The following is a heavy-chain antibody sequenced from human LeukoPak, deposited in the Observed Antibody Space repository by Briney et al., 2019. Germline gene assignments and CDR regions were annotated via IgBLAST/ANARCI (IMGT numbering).Heavy chain of an antibody. CDR2: INPNSGGT. V-gene: IGHV1-2*02. CDR1: GYTFTGYY. D-gene: IGHD4-17*01. J-gene: IGHJ4*02. Sequence: ASVKVSCNASGYTFTGYYMHLVRQAPGQGLEWMGWINPNSGGTNYAQKFQGRVTMTRDTSISTAYMELSRLRSDDTAVYYCARDTGDYAPFDYWGQGTLVTVSS. CDR3: ARDTGDYAPFDY.